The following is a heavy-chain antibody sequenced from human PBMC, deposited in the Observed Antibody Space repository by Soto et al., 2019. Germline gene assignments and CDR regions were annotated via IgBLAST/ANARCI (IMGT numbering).Heavy chain of an antibody. CDR1: GFTFSNAW. D-gene: IGHD3-22*01. CDR3: TTERSDCYDSSAYYYY. J-gene: IGHJ4*01. V-gene: IGHV3-15*01. CDR2: IKSKTDGGTT. Sequence: HGGALRLSCAASGFTFSNAWMSWVRHAPGEGQEWVGRIKSKTDGGTTDYVAPVNGRITVRRNDTKNMLYLEMNTVKTEDKAVYYCTTERSDCYDSSAYYYYWGQGTLVTVSS.